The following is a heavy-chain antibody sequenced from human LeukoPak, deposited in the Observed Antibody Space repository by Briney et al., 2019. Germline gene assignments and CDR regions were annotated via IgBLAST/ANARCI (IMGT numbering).Heavy chain of an antibody. D-gene: IGHD3-3*01. Sequence: ASVKVSCKASGYTFTGYYMHWVRQAPGQGLEWMGWINPNSGGTNYAQKFQGGVTMTRDTSISTAYIELSRLRSDDTAVYYCARGYDFWSGYYDFDYWGQGTLVTVSS. CDR1: GYTFTGYY. J-gene: IGHJ4*02. CDR2: INPNSGGT. V-gene: IGHV1-2*02. CDR3: ARGYDFWSGYYDFDY.